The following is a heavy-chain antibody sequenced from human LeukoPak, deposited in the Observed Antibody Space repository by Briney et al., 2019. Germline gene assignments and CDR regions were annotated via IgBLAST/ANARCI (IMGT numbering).Heavy chain of an antibody. J-gene: IGHJ4*02. CDR2: INHDGST. CDR1: GGSFSGYY. CDR3: ARHSPDYGDCYPDY. Sequence: SETLSLTCAFYGGSFSGYYWSWIRQPPGKGLEWIGEINHDGSTNYNPSLKSRVTISLDTSKNQFSLKLSSVTAADTAVYYCARHSPDYGDCYPDYWGQGTLVTVSS. D-gene: IGHD4-17*01. V-gene: IGHV4-34*01.